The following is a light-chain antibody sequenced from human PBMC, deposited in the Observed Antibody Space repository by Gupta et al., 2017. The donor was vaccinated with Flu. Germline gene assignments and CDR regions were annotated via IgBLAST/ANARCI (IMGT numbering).Light chain of an antibody. CDR3: SSYTRRSTVV. CDR2: EVS. V-gene: IGLV2-14*01. Sequence: QSALTQPASVSGSPGQSITISCTGTSSDIGGYNYVSWYQQYPGKAPKLMIYEVSNRPSGVSNRFSGSKSANTASLTISGLQAEDEANYYCSSYTRRSTVVFGGGTKLTVL. J-gene: IGLJ3*02. CDR1: SSDIGGYNY.